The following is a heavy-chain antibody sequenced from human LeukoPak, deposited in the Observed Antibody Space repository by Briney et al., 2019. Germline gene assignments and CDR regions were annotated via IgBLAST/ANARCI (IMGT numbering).Heavy chain of an antibody. Sequence: GGSLRLSCAASGFTFSTYGMHWVRQAPGKGLEWVAVISYDGNNKYYADSVKGRFTISRDNAKNSLYLQMTSLRVEDTAVYYCGRYLNYWGQGTLVTVSS. CDR2: ISYDGNNK. J-gene: IGHJ4*02. CDR1: GFTFSTYG. D-gene: IGHD3-10*01. CDR3: GRYLNY. V-gene: IGHV3-30*03.